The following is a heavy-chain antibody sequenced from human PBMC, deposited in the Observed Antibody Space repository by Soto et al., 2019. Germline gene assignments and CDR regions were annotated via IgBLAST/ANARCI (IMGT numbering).Heavy chain of an antibody. Sequence: SETLSLTCAVYGGSFSGYYWSWIRQPPGKGLEWIGEINHGGSTNYNPSLKSRVTISVDTSKNQFSLKLSSVTAADTAVYYCARGYDILTGFPYYYMDVWGKGTTVTVSS. J-gene: IGHJ6*03. CDR2: INHGGST. CDR1: GGSFSGYY. D-gene: IGHD3-9*01. V-gene: IGHV4-34*01. CDR3: ARGYDILTGFPYYYMDV.